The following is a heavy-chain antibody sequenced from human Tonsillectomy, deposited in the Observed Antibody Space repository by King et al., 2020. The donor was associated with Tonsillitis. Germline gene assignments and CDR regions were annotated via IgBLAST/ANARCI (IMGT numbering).Heavy chain of an antibody. CDR3: ARLIAVAGAFDI. J-gene: IGHJ3*02. CDR2: IYSGGST. Sequence: VQLVESGGGLVQPGGSLRLSCAASGFTVISNYMSWVRQAPGKGLEWVSVIYSGGSTYYADSGKGRFTISRDNSKNTLYLQMNSLRAEDTAVYYCARLIAVAGAFDIWGQGTMVTVSS. D-gene: IGHD6-19*01. CDR1: GFTVISNY. V-gene: IGHV3-66*04.